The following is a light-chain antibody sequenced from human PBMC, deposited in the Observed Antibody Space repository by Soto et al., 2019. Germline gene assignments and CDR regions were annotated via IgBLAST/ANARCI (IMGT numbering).Light chain of an antibody. CDR1: QSVSSN. V-gene: IGKV3-15*01. J-gene: IGKJ1*01. Sequence: EIVMTQSPATLSVSPGARAPLSCRASQSVSSNLAWYQQKPGQAPRLLIYGASTRATGIPARFSGSGSGTDFTLTISSLEPEDFAVYYCQQRSNWPRTFGQGTKVDIK. CDR3: QQRSNWPRT. CDR2: GAS.